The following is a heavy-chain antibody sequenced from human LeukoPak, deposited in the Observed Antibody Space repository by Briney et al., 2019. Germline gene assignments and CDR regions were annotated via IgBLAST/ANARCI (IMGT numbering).Heavy chain of an antibody. CDR3: AKARAGDITAAFNY. Sequence: PGGSLRLSCAASGFTFSSFAMSWVRQAPGKGLEWVSGISGSGASTYYADSVKGRFTISRDNSQNTLYLQMNSLRAEDTAIYYCAKARAGDITAAFNYWGQGTLVTVS. CDR2: ISGSGAST. D-gene: IGHD6-13*01. J-gene: IGHJ4*02. V-gene: IGHV3-23*01. CDR1: GFTFSSFA.